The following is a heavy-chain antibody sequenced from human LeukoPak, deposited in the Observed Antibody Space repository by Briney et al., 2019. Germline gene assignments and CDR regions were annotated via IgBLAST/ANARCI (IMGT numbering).Heavy chain of an antibody. CDR3: ARGWYSSSWSDY. CDR2: INHSGST. CDR1: GGSFSGYY. J-gene: IGHJ4*02. D-gene: IGHD6-13*01. Sequence: SETLSLTCAVYGGSFSGYYWSWIRQPPGKGLEWIGEINHSGSTNYNPSLKSRVTISVDTSKNQFSLKLSSVTAADTAAYYCARGWYSSSWSDYWGQGTLVTVSS. V-gene: IGHV4-34*01.